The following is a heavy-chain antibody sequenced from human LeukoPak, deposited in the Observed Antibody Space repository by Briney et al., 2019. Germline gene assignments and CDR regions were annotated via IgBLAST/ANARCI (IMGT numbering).Heavy chain of an antibody. CDR2: IYTSGST. D-gene: IGHD3-22*01. V-gene: IGHV4-4*07. CDR1: GGSISSYY. Sequence: SETLSLTCTVSGGSISSYYWSWIRQPAGKGLEWIGRIYTSGSTNYNPSLKSRVTISVDTSKNQFSLRLTSVTAADTALYYCARGGDSHPYDYWGQGTLVTVSS. J-gene: IGHJ4*02. CDR3: ARGGDSHPYDY.